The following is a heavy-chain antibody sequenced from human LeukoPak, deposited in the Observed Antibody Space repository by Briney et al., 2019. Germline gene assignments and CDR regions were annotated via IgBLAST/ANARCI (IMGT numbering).Heavy chain of an antibody. J-gene: IGHJ4*02. CDR1: GFTLDDYA. V-gene: IGHV3-48*01. Sequence: PGRSLRLSCAASGFTLDDYAMNWVRQAPGKGLEWLSYISTASSALDYADSVKGRFTISRDNAKNSLYLQMNSLRAADTAVYYCAREARGYSYGARYDIDYWGQGTLVTVSS. CDR3: AREARGYSYGARYDIDY. CDR2: ISTASSAL. D-gene: IGHD5-18*01.